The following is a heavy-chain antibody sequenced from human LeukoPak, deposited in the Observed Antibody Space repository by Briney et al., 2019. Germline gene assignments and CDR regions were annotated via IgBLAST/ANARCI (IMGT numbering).Heavy chain of an antibody. D-gene: IGHD3-22*01. V-gene: IGHV3-23*01. CDR1: GFAFSSYA. Sequence: PGGSLRLSCAASGFAFSSYAMSWVRQAPGKGLEWVSAISGSGGSTYYADSVKGLFTISRDNSKNTLYLQMNSLRAEDTAVYYCAKDRDYYDTSAYEHWGQGTMVTVSS. CDR2: ISGSGGST. J-gene: IGHJ3*01. CDR3: AKDRDYYDTSAYEH.